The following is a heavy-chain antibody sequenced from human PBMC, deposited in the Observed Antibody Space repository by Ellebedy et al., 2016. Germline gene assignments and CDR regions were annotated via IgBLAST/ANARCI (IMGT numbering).Heavy chain of an antibody. J-gene: IGHJ3*01. CDR1: GYNSNIYG. D-gene: IGHD3-10*01. Sequence: ASVKVSXXASGYNSNIYGISWVRQAPGQGLEWIGWISAYNRETFSARRLQGRLTMTTDKSTGTTYMELKSLRSDDTAVYYCARDRGASTWYDAFDFWGQGTMVTVSS. CDR2: ISAYNRET. CDR3: ARDRGASTWYDAFDF. V-gene: IGHV1-18*01.